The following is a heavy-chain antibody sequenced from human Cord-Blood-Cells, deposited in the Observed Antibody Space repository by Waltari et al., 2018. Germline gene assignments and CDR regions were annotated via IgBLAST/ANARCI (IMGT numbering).Heavy chain of an antibody. J-gene: IGHJ4*02. CDR3: AKEVADDCDY. V-gene: IGHV3-23*04. CDR1: GFTFITSA. CDR2: MSGSGGST. Sequence: EVQLVESGGGLVQPGGSLRLSSAASGFTFITSAMSWVRQAPGKVLGWFSAMSGSGGSTYYADSVKVRFTSSRDNSKTTLYLQMNSMRAEDTAVYYCAKEVADDCDYWGQGTLVTVSS.